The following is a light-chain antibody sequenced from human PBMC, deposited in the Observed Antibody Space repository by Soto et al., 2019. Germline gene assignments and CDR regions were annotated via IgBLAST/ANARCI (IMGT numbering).Light chain of an antibody. V-gene: IGKV3-20*01. CDR1: QSVSKNF. CDR2: GAS. J-gene: IGKJ4*01. CDR3: QPYGSSPPT. Sequence: EIVLTQSPGTLSLSPGERATLSCRASQSVSKNFLAWYQQKPGQAPRLLISGASNRATGIPDRFSGSGSGTDFSLTIDSLEPEDLAVYFCQPYGSSPPTFGGGTKVAIK.